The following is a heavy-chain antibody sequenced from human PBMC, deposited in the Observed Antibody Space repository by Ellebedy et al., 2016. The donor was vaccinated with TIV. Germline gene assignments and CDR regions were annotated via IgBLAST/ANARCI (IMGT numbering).Heavy chain of an antibody. D-gene: IGHD6-25*01. CDR3: ARFVAAHGYDY. Sequence: MPSETLSLTCTVSGGSISGYYWGWTRQPPGKGLEWIGYMYFSGGTNSNPSLKSRVTISVDTSNNLFSPTLDSVTAADTAVYYCARFVAAHGYDYWGQGTLVTVSS. J-gene: IGHJ4*02. V-gene: IGHV4-59*01. CDR2: MYFSGGT. CDR1: GGSISGYY.